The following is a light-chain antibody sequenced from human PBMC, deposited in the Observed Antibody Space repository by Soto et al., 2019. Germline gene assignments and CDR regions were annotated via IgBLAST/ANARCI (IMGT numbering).Light chain of an antibody. CDR1: QSISSW. CDR3: QQYNSYWT. CDR2: KAS. V-gene: IGKV1-5*03. Sequence: DIQMTQSPSTLSASVGDRVTITCRASQSISSWLAWYQQKPGKAPKLLIYKASSFESGVPSRFSGSGSGTEFTITSSSLQPDDFATYYCQQYNSYWTFGQGTKVEIK. J-gene: IGKJ1*01.